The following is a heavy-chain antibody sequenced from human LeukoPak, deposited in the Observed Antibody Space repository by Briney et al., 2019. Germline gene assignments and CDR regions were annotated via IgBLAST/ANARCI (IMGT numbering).Heavy chain of an antibody. D-gene: IGHD2/OR15-2a*01. Sequence: PSETLSLTCTVSRGSISSSHYYWGWIPQPPGRGLEWIGTIYYSGSTYYNPSLRSRVTMSLDTSKNQFSLTLSSVTAADTAVYYCAAGFEVSYEIFNAFALWGQGTLVTVSS. J-gene: IGHJ3*01. CDR2: IYYSGST. CDR1: RGSISSSHYY. CDR3: AAGFEVSYEIFNAFAL. V-gene: IGHV4-39*07.